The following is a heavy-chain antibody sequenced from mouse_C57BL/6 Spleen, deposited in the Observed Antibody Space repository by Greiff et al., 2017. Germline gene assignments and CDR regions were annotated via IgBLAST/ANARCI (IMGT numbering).Heavy chain of an antibody. CDR2: LWSGGST. CDR1: GFSLPSYG. CDR3: AGKFRSFYYTMDY. J-gene: IGHJ4*01. V-gene: IGHV2-2*01. Sequence: VQLVESGPGLVQPSQSLSITCTVSGFSLPSYGVHWVRQSPGKGLEWLGVLWSGGSTDYNAAIISRLSISKNNSKSQVFFKMNSLQADDTAIYCCAGKFRSFYYTMDYWGQGTSVTVSS.